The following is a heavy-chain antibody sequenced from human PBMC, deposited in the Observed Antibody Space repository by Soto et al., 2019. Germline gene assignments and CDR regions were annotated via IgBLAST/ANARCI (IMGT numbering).Heavy chain of an antibody. D-gene: IGHD2-2*01. CDR1: GYTFTGYY. J-gene: IGHJ4*02. CDR3: AGTSCSSTTCPTTY. Sequence: QVQLVQSGAEVKKPGASVKVSCKTSGYTFTGYYIYWVRQAPGQGLEWMGWINPHSGGTDSSQKFQGRVTMTRDTSISTAYMELSRLRXDDTAVYYCAGTSCSSTTCPTTYWGQGTLVTVSS. CDR2: INPHSGGT. V-gene: IGHV1-2*02.